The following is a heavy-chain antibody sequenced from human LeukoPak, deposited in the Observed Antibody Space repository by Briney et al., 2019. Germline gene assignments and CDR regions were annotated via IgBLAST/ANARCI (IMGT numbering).Heavy chain of an antibody. J-gene: IGHJ4*02. Sequence: SETLSLTCAVYGGSFSGYYWTWIRQPPGKGLEWIGQITESGDTNYSPSLKSRVTISADTSKNQFSLTLTSVTAADTAVYFCARPSGGYYYSFQYWGQGALVSVSS. CDR3: ARPSGGYYYSFQY. V-gene: IGHV4-34*01. CDR2: ITESGDT. CDR1: GGSFSGYY. D-gene: IGHD3-22*01.